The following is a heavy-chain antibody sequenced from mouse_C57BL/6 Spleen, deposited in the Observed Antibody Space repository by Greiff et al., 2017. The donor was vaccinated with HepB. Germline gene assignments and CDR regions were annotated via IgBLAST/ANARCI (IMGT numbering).Heavy chain of an antibody. CDR1: GFTFSSYA. V-gene: IGHV5-4*01. Sequence: VVESGGGLVKPGGSLKLSCAASGFTFSSYAMSWVRQTPEKRLEWVATISDGGSYTYYPDNVKGRFTISRDNAKNNLYLQMSHLKSEDTAMYYCARDYVGGDYWGQGTTLTVSS. D-gene: IGHD1-1*01. CDR3: ARDYVGGDY. J-gene: IGHJ2*01. CDR2: ISDGGSYT.